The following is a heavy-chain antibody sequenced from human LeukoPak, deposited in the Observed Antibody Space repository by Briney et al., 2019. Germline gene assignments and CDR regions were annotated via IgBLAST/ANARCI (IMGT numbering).Heavy chain of an antibody. CDR2: IYYSGST. CDR3: ATRSLSIVAAGWAFDL. Sequence: KPSETLSLTCTVSGGSISSGDYYWSWNRQPPGKGLEWIGYIYYSGSTYHNPSLKSRVTISVDTSKNQFSLKLSSVTAADTAVYYCATRSLSIVAAGWAFDLWGQGTMVTVSS. CDR1: GGSISSGDYY. V-gene: IGHV4-30-4*02. J-gene: IGHJ3*01. D-gene: IGHD6-13*01.